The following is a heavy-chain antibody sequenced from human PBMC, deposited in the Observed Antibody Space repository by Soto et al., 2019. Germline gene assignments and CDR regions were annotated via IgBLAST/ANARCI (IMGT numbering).Heavy chain of an antibody. Sequence: PGGSLRLSCAASGFTFSSYSMNWVRQAPGKGLEWVSYISSSSSTIYYADSVKGRFTISRDNAKNSLYLQMNSLRAEDTAVYYCARDPFYDYVWGRYRNRYGMDVWGQGTTVTVSS. CDR2: ISSSSSTI. CDR1: GFTFSSYS. D-gene: IGHD3-16*01. J-gene: IGHJ6*02. CDR3: ARDPFYDYVWGRYRNRYGMDV. V-gene: IGHV3-48*01.